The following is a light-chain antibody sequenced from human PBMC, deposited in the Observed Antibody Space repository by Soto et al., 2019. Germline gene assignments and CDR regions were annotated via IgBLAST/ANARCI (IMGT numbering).Light chain of an antibody. CDR3: QQRSNWPT. CDR1: QNIHDK. CDR2: DAS. J-gene: IGKJ4*01. Sequence: VMSLSPATLSVTTGERVSLSCRASQNIHDKLAWYQQKPGQAPRLLIYDASNRATGIPARFSGSGSGTDFTLTISSLEPEDFAAYYCQQRSNWPTFGGGTNVDIK. V-gene: IGKV3-11*01.